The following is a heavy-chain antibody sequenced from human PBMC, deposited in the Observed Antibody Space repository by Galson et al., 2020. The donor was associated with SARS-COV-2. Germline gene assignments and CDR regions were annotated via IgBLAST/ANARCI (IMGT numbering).Heavy chain of an antibody. D-gene: IGHD2-21*01. J-gene: IGHJ4*02. CDR2: ISYDGSNK. CDR3: ARHRLGAGGGDMTYNFDQ. Sequence: GESLKISCAASGFTFSSYSMHWVRQAPGKGLEWVAVISYDGSNKFYSDSVKGRFTITRDNSRNTMYLQMNNLRPDDTARYYCARHRLGAGGGDMTYNFDQWGQGTLVIVSS. CDR1: GFTFSSYS. V-gene: IGHV3-30*04.